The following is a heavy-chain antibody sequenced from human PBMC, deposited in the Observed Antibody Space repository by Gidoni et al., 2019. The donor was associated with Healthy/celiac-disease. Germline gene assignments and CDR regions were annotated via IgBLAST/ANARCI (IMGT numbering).Heavy chain of an antibody. V-gene: IGHV4-34*02. CDR3: ARGVGYSSSWYDGFDY. CDR1: VGSFSGCF. D-gene: IGHD6-13*01. J-gene: IGHJ4*02. CDR2: INDSGST. Sequence: QVRLQPWGAGLLHAWSTMPPSCAAYVGSFSGCFWCWIRQPPGKGLGWIGEINDSGSTNKNTSLKSRVTISVDTSKSQFSLKLSSVTAADTALYYCARGVGYSSSWYDGFDYWGQGTLVTVSS.